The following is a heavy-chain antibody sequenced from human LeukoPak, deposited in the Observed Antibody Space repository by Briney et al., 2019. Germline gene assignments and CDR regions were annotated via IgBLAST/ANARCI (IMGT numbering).Heavy chain of an antibody. CDR3: ARDGLAYCGGDCYRRFDP. Sequence: ASVKVSCKASGYTFTGYYMHWVRQAPGQGLEWMGWINPNSGGTNYAQKFQGRVTMTRDTSISTAYMELSRLRSDDTAVYYCARDGLAYCGGDCYRRFDPWGQGTLVTVSP. J-gene: IGHJ5*02. V-gene: IGHV1-2*02. CDR1: GYTFTGYY. D-gene: IGHD2-21*01. CDR2: INPNSGGT.